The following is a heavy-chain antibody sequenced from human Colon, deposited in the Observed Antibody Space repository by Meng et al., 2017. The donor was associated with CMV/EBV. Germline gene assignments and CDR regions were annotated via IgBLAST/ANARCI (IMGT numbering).Heavy chain of an antibody. CDR2: INPKNGAT. CDR3: ARGFDFWRGSDFDY. J-gene: IGHJ4*02. V-gene: IGHV1-2*02. D-gene: IGHD3-3*01. Sequence: ASVKVSCKAAGYTFIDYYMHWVRQAPGQGLEWMGWINPKNGATNYDQKFQDRVTVTRDTSITTVYMELNRQRLDDTAVYFCARGFDFWRGSDFDYWGQGTSVTVSS. CDR1: GYTFIDYY.